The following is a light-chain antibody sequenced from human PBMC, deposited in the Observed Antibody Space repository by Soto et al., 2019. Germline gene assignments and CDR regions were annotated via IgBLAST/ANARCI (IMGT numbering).Light chain of an antibody. CDR1: QSASNNY. J-gene: IGKJ1*01. Sequence: EIVWTQSPGTLSLSPGARATLSGRASQSASNNYLAWYQQKPGQAPRLLIYGASNRATGIPDRFSGSGSGTDFTLTISRLEPEDFAVYYCQQYGSSGTFGQGTKVDIK. CDR2: GAS. CDR3: QQYGSSGT. V-gene: IGKV3-20*01.